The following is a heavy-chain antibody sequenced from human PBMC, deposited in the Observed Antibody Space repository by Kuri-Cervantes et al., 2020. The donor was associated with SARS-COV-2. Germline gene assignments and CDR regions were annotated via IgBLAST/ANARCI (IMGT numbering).Heavy chain of an antibody. CDR3: ARERGSSWYSSKAFDI. Sequence: LSLTCAASGFTFSTYSMTWVRQAPGKGLEWVSSISSSSSYIYYADSVKGRFTISRDNAKNSLYLQMNSLRAEDTAVYYCARERGSSWYSSKAFDIWGQGTMVTVSS. CDR2: ISSSSSYI. V-gene: IGHV3-21*01. CDR1: GFTFSTYS. J-gene: IGHJ3*02. D-gene: IGHD6-13*01.